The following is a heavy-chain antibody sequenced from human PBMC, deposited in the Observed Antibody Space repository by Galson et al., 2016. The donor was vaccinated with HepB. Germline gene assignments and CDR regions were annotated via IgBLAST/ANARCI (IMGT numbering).Heavy chain of an antibody. J-gene: IGHJ4*02. Sequence: SVKVSCKASGYIFTGYYMHWVRQAPGQGLEWMGRINPRSGVTSYAQEFEGRVTMTRDTSITTFYMDLSGLRSDDTAVYYCAKEVGYRNTWYPFDYWGQGFLVTVSS. V-gene: IGHV1-2*06. CDR2: INPRSGVT. D-gene: IGHD6-13*01. CDR3: AKEVGYRNTWYPFDY. CDR1: GYIFTGYY.